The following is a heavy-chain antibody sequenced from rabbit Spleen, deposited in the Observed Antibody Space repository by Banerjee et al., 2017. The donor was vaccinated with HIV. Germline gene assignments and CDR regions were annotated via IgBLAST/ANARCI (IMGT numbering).Heavy chain of an antibody. Sequence: LEESGGGLVKPGGTLTLTCTVSGFSFSSNWICWVRQAPGKGLEWITCIDTNDGDTDYANWPKGRFINSKPTSTTVTLQMTRLTAADTATYFCAMNYVNAFDPWGPGTLFTVS. D-gene: IGHD1-1*01. J-gene: IGHJ2*01. CDR2: IDTNDGDT. CDR3: AMNYVNAFDP. CDR1: GFSFSSNW. V-gene: IGHV1S45*01.